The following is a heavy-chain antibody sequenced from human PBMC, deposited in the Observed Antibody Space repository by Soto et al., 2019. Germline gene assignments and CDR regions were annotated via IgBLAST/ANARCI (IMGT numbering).Heavy chain of an antibody. CDR3: ARDHLVMGYCTNGVCYHFDY. Sequence: GASVKVSCNASGYTFTSYGISLVRQAPGQGLEWMGWISAYNGNTNYAQKLQGRVTMTTDTSTSTAYMELRSLRSDDTAVYYCARDHLVMGYCTNGVCYHFDYWGQGTLVTVSS. D-gene: IGHD2-8*01. CDR1: GYTFTSYG. V-gene: IGHV1-18*01. CDR2: ISAYNGNT. J-gene: IGHJ4*02.